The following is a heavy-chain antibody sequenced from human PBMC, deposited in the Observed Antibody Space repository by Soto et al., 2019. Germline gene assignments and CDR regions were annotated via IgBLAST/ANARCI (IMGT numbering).Heavy chain of an antibody. Sequence: SETLSLTCAVYGGSFSGYYWSWIRQPPGKGLEWIGEINHSGSTNYNPSLKSRVTISVDTSKNQFSLKLSSVTAADTAVYYCARGVPVRCFGETSFLKYLGFDYWGQGTLVTVSS. J-gene: IGHJ4*02. V-gene: IGHV4-34*01. CDR1: GGSFSGYY. CDR2: INHSGST. CDR3: ARGVPVRCFGETSFLKYLGFDY. D-gene: IGHD3-10*01.